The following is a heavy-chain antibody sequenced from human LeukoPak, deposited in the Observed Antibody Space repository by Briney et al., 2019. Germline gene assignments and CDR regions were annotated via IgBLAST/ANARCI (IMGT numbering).Heavy chain of an antibody. V-gene: IGHV3-48*01. CDR1: GFTVSSNY. Sequence: GGSLRLSCAASGFTVSSNYMNWVRQAPGKGLEWVSYISGSTSNIKYADSVMGRFTISRDNSKNTLYLQMNSLRAEDTAVYYCAKDGNSGAFDIWGQGTMVTVSS. CDR2: ISGSTSNI. J-gene: IGHJ3*02. CDR3: AKDGNSGAFDI. D-gene: IGHD4-23*01.